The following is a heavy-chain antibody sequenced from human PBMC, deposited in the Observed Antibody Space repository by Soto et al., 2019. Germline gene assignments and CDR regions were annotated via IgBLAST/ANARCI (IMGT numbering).Heavy chain of an antibody. D-gene: IGHD6-19*01. J-gene: IGHJ4*02. Sequence: ASVKVSFKASGYTFTNYYLHWVRQAPGQGLEWMGVINPSGGSTSYAQNFQGRVTMTSDTSTSTVYMELSSLRSEDTAVYYCVGEGYSSAYYCFDYWGQGTPVTVSS. V-gene: IGHV1-46*01. CDR2: INPSGGST. CDR1: GYTFTNYY. CDR3: VGEGYSSAYYCFDY.